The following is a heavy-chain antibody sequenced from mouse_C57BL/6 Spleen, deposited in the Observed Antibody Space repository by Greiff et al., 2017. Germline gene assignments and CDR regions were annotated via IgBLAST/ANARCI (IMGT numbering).Heavy chain of an antibody. CDR2: IDPETGGT. D-gene: IGHD4-1*01. CDR1: GYTFTDYE. V-gene: IGHV1-15*01. J-gene: IGHJ2*01. Sequence: VQGVESGAELVRPGASVTLSCKASGYTFTDYEMHWVKQTPVHGLEWIGAIDPETGGTAYNQKFKGKAILTADKSSCTAYMELRSLASEDSAVYYCTRDWDDWGQGTTLTVSS. CDR3: TRDWDD.